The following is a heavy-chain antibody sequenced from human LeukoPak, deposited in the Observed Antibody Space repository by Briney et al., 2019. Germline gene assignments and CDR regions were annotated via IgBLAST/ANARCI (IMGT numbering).Heavy chain of an antibody. J-gene: IGHJ4*02. D-gene: IGHD5-24*01. V-gene: IGHV3-21*01. CDR1: GFTFRKHW. CDR2: ISSSSSYI. CDR3: ARTRDGYNSFRPYDY. Sequence: GGSLRLSCAADGFTFRKHWMSWVRQAPGKGLEWVSSISSSSSYIYYADSVKGRFTISRDNAKNSLYLQMNSLRAEDTAVYYCARTRDGYNSFRPYDYWGQGTLVTVSS.